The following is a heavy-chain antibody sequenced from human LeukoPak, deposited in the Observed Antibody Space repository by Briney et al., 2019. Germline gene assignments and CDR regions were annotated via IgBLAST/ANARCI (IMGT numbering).Heavy chain of an antibody. Sequence: PSETLSLTCAVYGGSFSGYYWSWIRQPPGKGLEWIGEINHSGSTNYNPSLKSRVTISVDTSKNQFSLKLSSVTAADTAVYYCARGRWLKRNFDYWGQGTLVTVSS. CDR2: INHSGST. CDR1: GGSFSGYY. J-gene: IGHJ4*02. V-gene: IGHV4-34*01. CDR3: ARGRWLKRNFDY. D-gene: IGHD5-12*01.